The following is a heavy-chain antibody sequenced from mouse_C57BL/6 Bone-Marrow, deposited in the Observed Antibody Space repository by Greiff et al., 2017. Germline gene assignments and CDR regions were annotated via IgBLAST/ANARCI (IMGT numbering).Heavy chain of an antibody. D-gene: IGHD1-1*01. CDR3: ARSYDYGRSWGYFDV. Sequence: VQLQQSGPELVKPGASVKISCKASGYAFSSSWMNWVKQRPGKGLEWIGRIYPGDGDTNYNGKFKGKATLTADKSSSTAYMQLSSLTSEDSAVYFCARSYDYGRSWGYFDVWGTGTTVTVSS. CDR1: GYAFSSSW. V-gene: IGHV1-82*01. J-gene: IGHJ1*03. CDR2: IYPGDGDT.